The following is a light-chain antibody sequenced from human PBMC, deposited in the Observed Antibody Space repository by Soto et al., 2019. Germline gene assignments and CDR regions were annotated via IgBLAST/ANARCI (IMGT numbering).Light chain of an antibody. CDR1: QRVSNNF. V-gene: IGKV3-20*01. CDR3: QQYRSSPRT. CDR2: GAS. J-gene: IGKJ1*01. Sequence: EIVLTQSPGTLSLSPGERATLSCRASQRVSNNFLAWYQQKPGQAPRLLIYGASSRATGIPDRFSGSGSGTDFTLTISRMEPEDFAVYHCQQYRSSPRTFGQGTKVDIK.